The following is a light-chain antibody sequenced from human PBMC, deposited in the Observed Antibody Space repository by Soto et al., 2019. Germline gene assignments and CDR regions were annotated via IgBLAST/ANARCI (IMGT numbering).Light chain of an antibody. CDR1: QSAGNF. J-gene: IGKJ5*01. CDR2: YIS. V-gene: IGKV3D-15*01. CDR3: QQHNQWPIT. Sequence: EIVMTQSPATLSVSPGETASLSCRASQSAGNFLAWYQQKPGQAPRLIIYYISTRATGIPARFSGSGSGTECTLTINSLQSEDAAVYYCQQHNQWPITFGQGTRLEIK.